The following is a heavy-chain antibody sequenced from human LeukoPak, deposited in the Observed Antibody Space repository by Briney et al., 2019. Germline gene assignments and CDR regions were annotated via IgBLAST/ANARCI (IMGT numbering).Heavy chain of an antibody. CDR3: ARVPRSYYYYYYVDV. V-gene: IGHV4-59*01. CDR2: IYYSGST. J-gene: IGHJ6*03. Sequence: PSETLSLTCTVSGGSISSYYWSWIRQPPGKGLEWIGYIYYSGSTNYNPSLKSRVTISVDTSKNQFSLKLSSVTAADTAVYYCARVPRSYYYYYYVDVWGKGTTVTVSS. CDR1: GGSISSYY.